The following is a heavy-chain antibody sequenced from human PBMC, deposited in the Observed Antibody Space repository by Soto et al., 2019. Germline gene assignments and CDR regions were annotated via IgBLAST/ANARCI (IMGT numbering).Heavy chain of an antibody. Sequence: GGSLRHSCASSKFTFNKVRMSLVRQAPGKGLEWVGNIRPDGSEQNYVDSARGRFTISRDNAKNSIYLQMNSLRAEDTAVYYCARDGYASNYSPFDCWGQGTLVTVSS. V-gene: IGHV3-7*01. J-gene: IGHJ4*02. CDR3: ARDGYASNYSPFDC. CDR1: KFTFNKVR. D-gene: IGHD1-7*01. CDR2: IRPDGSEQ.